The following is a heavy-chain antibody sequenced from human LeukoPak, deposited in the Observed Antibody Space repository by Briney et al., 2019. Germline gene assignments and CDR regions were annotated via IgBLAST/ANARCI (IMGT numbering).Heavy chain of an antibody. CDR2: IIPIFGTA. V-gene: IGHV1-69*05. J-gene: IGHJ5*02. D-gene: IGHD6-13*01. Sequence: SVKVSCKASGGTFSSYAISWVRQAPGQGLEWMGGIIPIFGTANYAQKFQGRVTITTDESTSTAYMELSSLRSEDTAVYYRARVPSIAAAGFQYNWFDPWGQGTLVTVSS. CDR3: ARVPSIAAAGFQYNWFDP. CDR1: GGTFSSYA.